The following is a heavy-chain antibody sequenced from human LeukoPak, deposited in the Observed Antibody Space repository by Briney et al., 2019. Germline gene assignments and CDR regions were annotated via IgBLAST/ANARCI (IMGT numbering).Heavy chain of an antibody. CDR3: AKGGLGVVITEDYFDY. Sequence: PGGSLRLSCAASGFTFSSYSMNWVRQAPGKGLEWVSSISSSSSYIYYADSVKGRFTISRDNSKNTLYLQMNSLRAEDTAVYYCAKGGLGVVITEDYFDYWGQGTLVTVSS. J-gene: IGHJ4*02. CDR1: GFTFSSYS. V-gene: IGHV3-21*01. D-gene: IGHD3-3*01. CDR2: ISSSSSYI.